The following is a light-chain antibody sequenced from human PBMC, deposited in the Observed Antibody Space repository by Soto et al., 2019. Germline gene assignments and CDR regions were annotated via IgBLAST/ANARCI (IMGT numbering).Light chain of an antibody. J-gene: IGKJ2*01. CDR2: GSS. CDR1: RSLSDKH. Sequence: EILLTQSPGNLSFSPSETAALFCRASRSLSDKHLAWYQQRPGQAPRLLIYGSSSRAAGIPDRFRGSGTGTDFTLTIRRLEPEDFGVYYCQQYSDAPHTFGLGTKVDIK. V-gene: IGKV3-20*01. CDR3: QQYSDAPHT.